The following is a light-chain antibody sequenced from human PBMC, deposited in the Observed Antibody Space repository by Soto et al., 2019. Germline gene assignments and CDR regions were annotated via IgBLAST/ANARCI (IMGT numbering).Light chain of an antibody. V-gene: IGLV2-14*01. CDR3: SSYTSSSTGV. J-gene: IGLJ1*01. CDR2: DVS. Sequence: QSVLTQPASVSGSPGGSITISCTGTSRDVGGYNYVSWYQQHPGKAPKLMIYDVSNRPSGVSNRFSGSKSGNTASLTISGLQAEDEADYYCSSYTSSSTGVFGTGTKVTVL. CDR1: SRDVGGYNY.